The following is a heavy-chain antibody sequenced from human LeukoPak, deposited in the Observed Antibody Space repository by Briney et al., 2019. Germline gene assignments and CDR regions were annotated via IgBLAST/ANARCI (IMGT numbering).Heavy chain of an antibody. J-gene: IGHJ4*02. CDR3: ARVGYGGNSYYFDY. V-gene: IGHV3-7*01. Sequence: PGGSLRLSCVASGFTLSTFWMSWVRQAPGKGLEWVANIKQDGSEKYYVDSVKGRFTISRDNAKNSLYLQMNSLRAEDTAVYYCARVGYGGNSYYFDYWGQGTLVTVSS. CDR1: GFTLSTFW. D-gene: IGHD4-23*01. CDR2: IKQDGSEK.